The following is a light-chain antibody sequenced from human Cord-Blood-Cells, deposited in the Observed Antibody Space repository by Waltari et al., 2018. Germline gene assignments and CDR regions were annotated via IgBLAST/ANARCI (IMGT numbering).Light chain of an antibody. CDR2: EGS. Sequence: QSALTQPASVSGSPGQSITLSCPGTSSDVGSYNLVSWYQQHPGKAPKLMIYEGSKRPSGVSNRFSGSKSGNTASLTISGLQAEDEADYYCCSYAGSEYVFGTGTKVTVL. V-gene: IGLV2-23*01. J-gene: IGLJ1*01. CDR1: SSDVGSYNL. CDR3: CSYAGSEYV.